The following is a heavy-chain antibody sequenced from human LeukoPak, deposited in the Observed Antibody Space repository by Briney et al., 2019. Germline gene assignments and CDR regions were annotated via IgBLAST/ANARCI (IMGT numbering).Heavy chain of an antibody. D-gene: IGHD4-11*01. CDR2: ISWNSGSI. Sequence: PGGSLRLSCAASGFTFDDDAMHWVRQAPGKGLEWVSGISWNSGSIGYADSVKGRFTISRDNAKNSLYLQVNSLRAEDMALYYCATSKGSNYAFDYWGQGTLVTVSS. CDR1: GFTFDDDA. V-gene: IGHV3-9*03. CDR3: ATSKGSNYAFDY. J-gene: IGHJ4*02.